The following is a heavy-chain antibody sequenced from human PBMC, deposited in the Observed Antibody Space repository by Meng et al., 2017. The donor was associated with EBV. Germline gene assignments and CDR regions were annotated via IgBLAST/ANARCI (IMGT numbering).Heavy chain of an antibody. D-gene: IGHD6-19*01. V-gene: IGHV1-2*06. J-gene: IGHJ4*02. CDR1: GYTFTGYY. Sequence: QVQLVQSGAEVKKPGASVKVYCKSSGYTFTGYYMHWVRQAPGQGLEWMGRINPNSGGTNYAQKFQGRVTMTRDTSISTAYMELSRLRSDDTAVYYCARVGIAVAGTGDYWGQGTLVTVSS. CDR2: INPNSGGT. CDR3: ARVGIAVAGTGDY.